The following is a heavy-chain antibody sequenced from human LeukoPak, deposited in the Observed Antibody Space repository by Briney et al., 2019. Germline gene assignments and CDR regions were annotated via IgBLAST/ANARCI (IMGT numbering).Heavy chain of an antibody. CDR3: GGFGYEAAVDL. V-gene: IGHV3-7*01. J-gene: IGHJ4*02. CDR2: INPTGRET. CDR1: GFTFSTYW. Sequence: PGGSLRLSCAASGFTFSTYWMTWVRQAPGQGPEWLANINPTGRETFYVDPVKGRFTISRDNAKNLLYLQMSSLRDEDTAVYYCGGFGYEAAVDLWGQGTLVTVSS. D-gene: IGHD6-13*01.